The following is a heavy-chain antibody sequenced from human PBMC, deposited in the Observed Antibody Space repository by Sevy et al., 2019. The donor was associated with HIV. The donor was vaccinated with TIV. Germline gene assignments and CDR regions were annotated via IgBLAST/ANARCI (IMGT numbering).Heavy chain of an antibody. V-gene: IGHV1-2*06. CDR1: GYTFTGDY. CDR3: ARDGGGGTTNSGMDV. Sequence: ASVKVSCKASGYTFTGDYLHWVRQAPGQGLEWMGRVYPNSGGTNYAGKFQGRVTMTRDTSISTAYMELSRLRFDDTAVYYCARDGGGGTTNSGMDVWGQGTTVTVSS. J-gene: IGHJ6*02. CDR2: VYPNSGGT. D-gene: IGHD1-7*01.